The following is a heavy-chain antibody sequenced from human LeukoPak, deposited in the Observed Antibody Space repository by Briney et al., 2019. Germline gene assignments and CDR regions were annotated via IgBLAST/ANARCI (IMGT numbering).Heavy chain of an antibody. V-gene: IGHV4-34*01. J-gene: IGHJ4*02. D-gene: IGHD4-17*01. CDR3: VRLPVPSKTLDY. Sequence: SETLSLTCAVYGGSFSGYYWSWIRQPPGKGLEWIGEINHSGSTNYNPSLKSRVTISVDTSKNQFSLKLSSVTAADTAVYYCVRLPVPSKTLDYWGQGTLVTASS. CDR1: GGSFSGYY. CDR2: INHSGST.